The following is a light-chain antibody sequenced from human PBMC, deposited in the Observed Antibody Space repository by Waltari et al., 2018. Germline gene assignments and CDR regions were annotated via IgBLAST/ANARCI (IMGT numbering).Light chain of an antibody. Sequence: EIVMTQSPATLSVSPGERATLSCRASQSLSSSYLAWYQQKPGQAPRLLIYGASTRATGIPARFSCRGAGTEVTRTIRRLQSGDFAVYYCQQYNNLPPLTFGGGTKVEIK. CDR2: GAS. CDR3: QQYNNLPPLT. V-gene: IGKV3-15*01. CDR1: QSLSSSY. J-gene: IGKJ4*01.